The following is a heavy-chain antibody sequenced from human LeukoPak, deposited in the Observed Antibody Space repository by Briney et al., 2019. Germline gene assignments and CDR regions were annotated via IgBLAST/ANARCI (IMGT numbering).Heavy chain of an antibody. D-gene: IGHD5-18*01. CDR3: TTDTAERDY. V-gene: IGHV3-23*01. CDR2: ISGSGGSS. CDR1: GFTFTSYG. Sequence: GGTLRLSCAASGFTFTSYGMSWVRQAPGKGLEWVSVISGSGGSSDYADSVKGRFTISRDNSKNTLYLQMNSLKTEDTAVYYCTTDTAERDYWGQGTLVTVSS. J-gene: IGHJ4*02.